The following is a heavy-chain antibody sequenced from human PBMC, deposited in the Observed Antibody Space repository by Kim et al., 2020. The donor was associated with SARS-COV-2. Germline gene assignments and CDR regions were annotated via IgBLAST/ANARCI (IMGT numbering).Heavy chain of an antibody. CDR1: GGSISSSSYY. CDR2: IYYSGST. CDR3: ARRVEWLVLAFDI. D-gene: IGHD6-19*01. V-gene: IGHV4-39*01. Sequence: SETLSLTCTVSGGSISSSSYYWGWIRQPPGKGLEWIGSIYYSGSTYYNPSLKSRVTISVDTSKNQFSLKLSSVTAADTAVYYCARRVEWLVLAFDIWGQGTMVTVSS. J-gene: IGHJ3*02.